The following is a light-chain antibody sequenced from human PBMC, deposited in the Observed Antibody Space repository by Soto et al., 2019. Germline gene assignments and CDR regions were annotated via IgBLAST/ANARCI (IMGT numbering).Light chain of an antibody. Sequence: QSALTQPASVSGSPGQSITISCTGTSSDVGGYNYVSWYQQHPGKAPKLMIYEVSNRPSGVSNRFSGSKSGYTASLTISGLHAEDDADYSCSSYTSSTIDHVFGTGTNLTVL. CDR2: EVS. J-gene: IGLJ1*01. V-gene: IGLV2-14*01. CDR1: SSDVGGYNY. CDR3: SSYTSSTIDHV.